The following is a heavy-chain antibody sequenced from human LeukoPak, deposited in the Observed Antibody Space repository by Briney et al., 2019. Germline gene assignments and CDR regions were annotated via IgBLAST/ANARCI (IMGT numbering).Heavy chain of an antibody. Sequence: SETLSLTCAVYGGSFSGYYWNWIRQPPGKGLEWIGEINHIGTTNYSPSLKSRLTISVDTSKNQFSLKLSSVTAADTAVYYCAGLYYDILTGYYKGNYWGQGTLVTVSS. D-gene: IGHD3-9*01. CDR3: AGLYYDILTGYYKGNY. V-gene: IGHV4-34*01. J-gene: IGHJ4*02. CDR2: INHIGTT. CDR1: GGSFSGYY.